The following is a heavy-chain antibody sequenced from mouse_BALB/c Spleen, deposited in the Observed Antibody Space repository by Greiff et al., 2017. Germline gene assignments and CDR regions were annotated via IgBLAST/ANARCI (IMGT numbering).Heavy chain of an antibody. D-gene: IGHD2-12*01. CDR3: ARSTTGGY. J-gene: IGHJ2*01. V-gene: IGHV1-7*01. CDR1: GYTFTSYW. Sequence: VQLQESGAELAKPGASVKMSCKASGYTFTSYWMHWVKQRPGQGLEWIGYINPSTGYTEYNQKFKDKATLTADKSSSTAYMQLSSLTSEDSAVYYCARSTTGGYWGQGTTLTVSS. CDR2: INPSTGYT.